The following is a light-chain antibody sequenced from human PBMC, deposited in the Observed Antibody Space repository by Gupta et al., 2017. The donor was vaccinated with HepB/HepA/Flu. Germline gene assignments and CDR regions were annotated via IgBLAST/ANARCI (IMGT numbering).Light chain of an antibody. CDR1: QSISSW. CDR3: QQYNSYPMCS. J-gene: IGKJ2*04. CDR2: KAS. V-gene: IGKV1-5*03. Sequence: DIQMPQSPSTLSASVGDRVTITCRASQSISSWLAWYQQKPGKAPKLLIYKASSLESGVPSRFSGSGSGTEFTLTISSLQPDDFATYYCQQYNSYPMCSVGQGTKLEIK.